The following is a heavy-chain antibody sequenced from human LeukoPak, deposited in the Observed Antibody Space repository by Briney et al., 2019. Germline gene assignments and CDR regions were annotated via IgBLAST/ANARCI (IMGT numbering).Heavy chain of an antibody. V-gene: IGHV4-59*08. Sequence: SETLSLTCTVSGGSISSYYWSWIRQPPGKGREWIGYIYYSGSTNYNPSLKSRVTISVDTSKNQFSLKLSSVTAADTAVYYCARASGWFGEFYYFDYWGQGTLVTVSS. CDR3: ARASGWFGEFYYFDY. CDR1: GGSISSYY. J-gene: IGHJ4*02. CDR2: IYYSGST. D-gene: IGHD3-10*01.